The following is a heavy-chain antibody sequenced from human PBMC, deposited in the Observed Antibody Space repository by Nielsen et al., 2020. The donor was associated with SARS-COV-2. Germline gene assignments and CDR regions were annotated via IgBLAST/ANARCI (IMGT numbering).Heavy chain of an antibody. J-gene: IGHJ3*01. CDR2: VSASGGST. V-gene: IGHV3-23*01. Sequence: SLKISCSASGFTFNIYAMALVRRAPGRGLQWVTGVSASGGSTYYTDSVKGRFSISRDNSKNTLFLQMHSLRVEDTALYYCAKDGVVRGDALDLWGQGTMVTVSS. D-gene: IGHD3-10*01. CDR3: AKDGVVRGDALDL. CDR1: GFTFNIYA.